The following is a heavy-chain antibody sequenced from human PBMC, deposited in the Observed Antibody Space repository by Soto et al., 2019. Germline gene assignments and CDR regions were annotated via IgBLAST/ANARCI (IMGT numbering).Heavy chain of an antibody. V-gene: IGHV1-69*12. CDR3: ARGQTGGGWGYYFDY. J-gene: IGHJ4*02. CDR2: IIPIFGTE. Sequence: QVQLVQSGAEVKKPGSSVKVSCRASGGTFGSYAIDWVRRAPGQGLGWMGGIIPIFGTEDYAQKFKGRVTITADESTSTAYMELSSLRSKDTAVYYCARGQTGGGWGYYFDYWGQGTLVTVSS. CDR1: GGTFGSYA. D-gene: IGHD3-16*01.